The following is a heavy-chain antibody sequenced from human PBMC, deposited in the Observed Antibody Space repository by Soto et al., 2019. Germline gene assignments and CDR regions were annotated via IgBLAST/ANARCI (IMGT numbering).Heavy chain of an antibody. CDR1: GFTFSNYA. CDR2: LSASGATT. D-gene: IGHD3-22*01. CDR3: AKELYHRSGSPWFDP. Sequence: PGGSLRLSCAASGFTFSNYAMSWVRQAPGKGLEWVASLSASGATTSYADSVKGRVTTSRGNSKNTLHLQMNSLRAEDTAIYYCAKELYHRSGSPWFDPWGQGTLVTVSS. J-gene: IGHJ5*02. V-gene: IGHV3-23*01.